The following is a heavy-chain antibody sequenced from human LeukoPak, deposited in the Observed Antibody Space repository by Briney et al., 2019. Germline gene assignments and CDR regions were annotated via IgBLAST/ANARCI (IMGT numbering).Heavy chain of an antibody. CDR2: ISGSGGST. CDR1: GFTFSSYA. D-gene: IGHD3-22*01. V-gene: IGHV3-23*01. CDR3: AKAINRYYYDSSGPYYFDS. Sequence: PGGSLRLSCAASGFTFSSYAMSWVRQAPGKGLEWVSAISGSGGSTYYADSVKGRFTISRDISKNTLYLQIHSLRAEDTALYYCAKAINRYYYDSSGPYYFDSWGQGTLVTVSS. J-gene: IGHJ4*02.